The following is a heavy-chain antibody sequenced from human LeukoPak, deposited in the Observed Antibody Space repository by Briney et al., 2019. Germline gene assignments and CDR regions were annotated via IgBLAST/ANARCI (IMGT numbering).Heavy chain of an antibody. D-gene: IGHD6-13*01. CDR2: IYTTGSA. J-gene: IGHJ4*02. Sequence: SETLSLTCTVSGGSFSTYYWSWIRQPAGKGLEWIGRIYTTGSANYNPSLNSRVTMSVDTSNKQFSLKLSSVTAADTAVYYCAREGSSWYYFDYWGQGTLVTVSS. CDR3: AREGSSWYYFDY. CDR1: GGSFSTYY. V-gene: IGHV4-4*07.